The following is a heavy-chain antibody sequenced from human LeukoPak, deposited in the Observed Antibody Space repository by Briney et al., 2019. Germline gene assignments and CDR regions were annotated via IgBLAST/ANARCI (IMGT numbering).Heavy chain of an antibody. CDR3: AKDQGDWNDDYFDY. D-gene: IGHD1-1*01. V-gene: IGHV3-30*18. J-gene: IGHJ4*02. CDR2: ISYDGSNK. CDR1: GFTFSSYG. Sequence: GGSLRLSCAASGFTFSSYGMHWVRQAPGKGLEWVAVISYDGSNKYYADSVKGRFTISRDNSKNTLYLQMNSLRAEDTAVYYCAKDQGDWNDDYFDYWGQGTLVTVSS.